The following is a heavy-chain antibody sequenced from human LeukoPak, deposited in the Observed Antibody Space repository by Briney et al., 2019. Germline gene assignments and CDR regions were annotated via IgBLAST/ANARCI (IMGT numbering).Heavy chain of an antibody. V-gene: IGHV3-23*01. CDR3: ARTRASGSYFFDY. Sequence: GGTLRLSCAASGFTFSSYGMSWVRQAPGKGLEGVSAISGSGGSTSYAQKFQGRVTMTRDTSTSTVYMELSSLRSEDTAVYYCARTRASGSYFFDYWGQGTLVTVSS. CDR2: ISGSGGST. J-gene: IGHJ4*02. CDR1: GFTFSSYG. D-gene: IGHD1-26*01.